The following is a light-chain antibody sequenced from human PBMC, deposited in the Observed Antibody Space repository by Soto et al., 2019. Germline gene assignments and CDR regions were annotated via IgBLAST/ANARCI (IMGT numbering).Light chain of an antibody. CDR1: SSDVGAYNY. V-gene: IGLV2-14*01. J-gene: IGLJ1*01. CDR3: SSYTTSSTYV. Sequence: QSALTQPASVSGYPGQSITISCTGASSDVGAYNYVAWCQQHPGKGPKLLIYDVSNRPSGFSSRFSGSKSGNTASLTISGLRADDEADYFCSSYTTSSTYVVGTGTKVTVL. CDR2: DVS.